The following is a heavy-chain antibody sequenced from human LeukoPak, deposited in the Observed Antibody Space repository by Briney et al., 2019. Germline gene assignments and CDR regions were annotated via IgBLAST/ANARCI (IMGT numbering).Heavy chain of an antibody. Sequence: ALRLSCAASGFTFDDYAMHWVRQAPGKGLEWVSGISGNSGSIGYADSVKGRFTISRDNAKNSLYLQMNSLRAEDTALYYCAKGDLTGSYFDYWGQGTLVTVSS. CDR3: AKGDLTGSYFDY. V-gene: IGHV3-9*01. D-gene: IGHD3-9*01. J-gene: IGHJ4*02. CDR2: ISGNSGSI. CDR1: GFTFDDYA.